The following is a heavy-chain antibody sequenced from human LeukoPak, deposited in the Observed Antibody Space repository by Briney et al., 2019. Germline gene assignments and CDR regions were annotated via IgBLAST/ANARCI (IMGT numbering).Heavy chain of an antibody. CDR2: VSHSGST. CDR3: ARGRRKIDY. V-gene: IGHV4-34*01. J-gene: IGHJ4*02. CDR1: GGSFSGYY. Sequence: PSETLSLTCAVSGGSFSGYYCNWIRQTPGKGLEWIGEVSHSGSTNYNPSLKSRVTISVDTSKNQLSLKLSSVTAADTAVYYCARGRRKIDYWGQGTLVTVSS.